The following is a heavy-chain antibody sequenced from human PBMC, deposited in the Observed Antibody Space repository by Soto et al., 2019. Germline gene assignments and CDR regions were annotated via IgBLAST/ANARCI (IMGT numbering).Heavy chain of an antibody. D-gene: IGHD6-13*01. CDR1: GYTFTSYY. V-gene: IGHV1-2*04. J-gene: IGHJ5*02. CDR2: INPNSGGT. Sequence: KVSCKASGYTFTSYYMHWVRQAPGQGLEWMGWINPNSGGTNYAQKFQGWVTMTRDTSISTAYMELSRLRSDDTAVYYCARDLDSSSWYGWFDPWGQGTLVTVSS. CDR3: ARDLDSSSWYGWFDP.